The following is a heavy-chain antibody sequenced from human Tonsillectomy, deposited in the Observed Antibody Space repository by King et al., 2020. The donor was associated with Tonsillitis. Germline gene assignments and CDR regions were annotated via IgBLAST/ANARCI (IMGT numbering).Heavy chain of an antibody. J-gene: IGHJ3*02. D-gene: IGHD1-20*01. CDR2: INGDGGTT. CDR3: ARARYNLNRDAFDI. V-gene: IGHV3-74*01. CDR1: GFTFSGYW. Sequence: VQLVESGGGLVQPGGSLRLSCTASGFTFSGYWIHWVRQAPGKGLVWVSRINGDGGTTNYADSVKGRFTISRDNAKNTLYLQMNSLRAEDTAVYFCARARYNLNRDAFDIWGQGTMVTVSS.